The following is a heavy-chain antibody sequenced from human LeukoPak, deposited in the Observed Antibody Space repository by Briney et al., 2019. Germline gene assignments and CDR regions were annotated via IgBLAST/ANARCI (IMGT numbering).Heavy chain of an antibody. CDR1: GGSFSGYY. Sequence: SETLSLTCAVYGGSFSGYYWSWIRQPPGKGLEWIGEINHSGSTNYNPSLKSRVTISVGTSKNQFSLKLSSVTAADTAVYYCARGSVTSYYTFDYWGQGTLVTVSS. V-gene: IGHV4-34*01. CDR3: ARGSVTSYYTFDY. CDR2: INHSGST. J-gene: IGHJ4*02. D-gene: IGHD3-9*01.